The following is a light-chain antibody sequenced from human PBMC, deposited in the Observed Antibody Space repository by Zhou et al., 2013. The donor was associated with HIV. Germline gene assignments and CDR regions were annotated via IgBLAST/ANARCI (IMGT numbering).Light chain of an antibody. CDR1: QDISNY. CDR3: QQHDSLPLT. CDR2: EGS. J-gene: IGKJ3*01. Sequence: DIQMTQSPSSLSGSVGDRVTITCQASQDISNYLNWYQQKPGKAPKLLIYEGSTLETGVPSRFSGSGSGTDFTFTISSLQPEDIAVYYCQQHDSLPLTFGPGTKVDVK. V-gene: IGKV1-33*01.